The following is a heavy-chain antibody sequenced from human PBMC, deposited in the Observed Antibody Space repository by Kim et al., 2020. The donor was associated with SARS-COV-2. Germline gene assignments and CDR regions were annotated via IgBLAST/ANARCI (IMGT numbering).Heavy chain of an antibody. D-gene: IGHD2-21*02. Sequence: GGSLRLSCAASGFTVSSTYMTWVRQAPGKGLEWVSTTSMAGTTYFADSVKGRFSISRDSSKNMMSLQMNSLRVEDTAVYYCARDSQHIVEVTATSGFGRDVWGRGTTLTVPS. CDR3: ARDSQHIVEVTATSGFGRDV. J-gene: IGHJ6*02. CDR2: TSMAGTT. CDR1: GFTVSSTY. V-gene: IGHV3-66*01.